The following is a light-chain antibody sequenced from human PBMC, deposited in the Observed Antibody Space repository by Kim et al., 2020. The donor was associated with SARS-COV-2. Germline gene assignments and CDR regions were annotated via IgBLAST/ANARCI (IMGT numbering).Light chain of an antibody. CDR1: QSINNN. Sequence: SVSPEERVTPARRASQSINNNLAWYQQKPGQATMLLIYGASTRATDIPARFSGSGYGTEFTITISSQQSEDFAAYYCQQYNNWITFGQGTRLEIK. V-gene: IGKV3-15*01. CDR3: QQYNNWIT. J-gene: IGKJ5*01. CDR2: GAS.